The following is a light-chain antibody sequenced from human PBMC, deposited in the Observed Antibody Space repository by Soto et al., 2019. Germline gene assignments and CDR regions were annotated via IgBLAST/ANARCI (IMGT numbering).Light chain of an antibody. J-gene: IGLJ2*01. V-gene: IGLV9-49*01. CDR2: VGTGGIVG. CDR1: SGYSNYK. Sequence: QPVLTQPPSASASLGASVTLTCTLSSGYSNYKVDWYQQRPGKGPRFVMRVGTGGIVGSKGDGIPDRFSVLGSGLNRYLTIKNIQEEDGSDYHCGADHGSGSNLVLFGGGTKLTVL. CDR3: GADHGSGSNLVL.